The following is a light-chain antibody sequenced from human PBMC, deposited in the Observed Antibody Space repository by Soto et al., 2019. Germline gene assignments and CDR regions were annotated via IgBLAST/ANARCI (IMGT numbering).Light chain of an antibody. V-gene: IGLV1-40*01. J-gene: IGLJ2*01. CDR1: SSNIGAGYD. Sequence: QPVLTQPPSVSGAPGQTVTISCTGSSSNIGAGYDVYWYQQLPGTAPKLLIYDNTNRPSGVPDRFSGSKSGTSASLAITGLQAEDEADYFCQSYDSSLSAVIFGGGNKLTVL. CDR2: DNT. CDR3: QSYDSSLSAVI.